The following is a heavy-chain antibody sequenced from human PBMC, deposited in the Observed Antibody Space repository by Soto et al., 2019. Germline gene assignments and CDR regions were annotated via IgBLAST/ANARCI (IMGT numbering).Heavy chain of an antibody. CDR2: IKSKTDGGTT. V-gene: IGHV3-15*01. CDR1: GFTFSNAW. Sequence: GESLKISCAASGFTFSNAWMSWVRQAPGKGLEWVGRIKSKTDGGTTDYAAPVKGRFTISRDDSKNTLYLQMNSLKTEDTAVYYCTTGAVVTVEYFQHWGQGTLVTVSS. CDR3: TTGAVVTVEYFQH. D-gene: IGHD2-21*02. J-gene: IGHJ1*01.